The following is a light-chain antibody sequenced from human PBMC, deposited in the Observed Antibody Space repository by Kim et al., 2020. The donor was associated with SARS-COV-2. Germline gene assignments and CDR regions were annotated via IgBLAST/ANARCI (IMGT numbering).Light chain of an antibody. J-gene: IGLJ3*02. CDR3: CSYASSDTWV. V-gene: IGLV2-11*01. CDR2: DFS. CDR1: RSDVGGYKY. Sequence: QSALTQPRSVSGSPGQSVTISGTGTRSDVGGYKYVSCYQQHPGKAPKLMIYDFSKRPSGVPDRFSASTSGNTASLTISGLLTEDEADYCCCSYASSDTWVFGGGTQLTVL.